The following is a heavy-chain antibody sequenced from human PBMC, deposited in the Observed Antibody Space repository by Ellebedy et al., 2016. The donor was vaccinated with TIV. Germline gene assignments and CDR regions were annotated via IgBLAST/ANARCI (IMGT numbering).Heavy chain of an antibody. CDR1: GLTVSSNY. Sequence: GGSLRLSXAASGLTVSSNYMSWVRQAPGKGLEWVSVIYSGGNINYADSVKGRFTISRDNSKNTLYLQMNSLIAEDTAVYYCAKCMVRGDYGMDVWGQGTTVAVSS. V-gene: IGHV3-53*01. D-gene: IGHD3-10*01. J-gene: IGHJ6*02. CDR3: AKCMVRGDYGMDV. CDR2: IYSGGNI.